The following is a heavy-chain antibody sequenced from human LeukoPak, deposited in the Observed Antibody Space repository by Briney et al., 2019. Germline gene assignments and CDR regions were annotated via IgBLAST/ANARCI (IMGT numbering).Heavy chain of an antibody. J-gene: IGHJ4*02. CDR1: GYTFTGYY. CDR3: ARGSTPSYYYDSSGHFDY. V-gene: IGHV1-46*01. CDR2: INPSGGST. Sequence: ASVKVSCKASGYTFTGYYMHWVRQAPGQGLEWMGIINPSGGSTRYAQKFQGRVTMTRDTSTSTVYMELSSLRSEDTAVYYCARGSTPSYYYDSSGHFDYWGQGTLVTVSS. D-gene: IGHD3-22*01.